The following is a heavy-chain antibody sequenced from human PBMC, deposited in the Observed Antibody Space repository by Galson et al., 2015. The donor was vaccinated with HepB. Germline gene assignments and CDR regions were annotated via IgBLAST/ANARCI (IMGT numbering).Heavy chain of an antibody. CDR2: ISGSGGST. CDR1: GFTFSSYA. D-gene: IGHD3-10*01. Sequence: SLRLSCAASGFTFSSYAMSWVRQAPGKGLEWVSAISGSGGSTYYADSVKGRFTISRDNSKNTLYLQMNSLRAEDTAVYYCANKGVLLWFGEPSQYVDYYGMDVWGQGTTVTVSS. V-gene: IGHV3-23*01. CDR3: ANKGVLLWFGEPSQYVDYYGMDV. J-gene: IGHJ6*02.